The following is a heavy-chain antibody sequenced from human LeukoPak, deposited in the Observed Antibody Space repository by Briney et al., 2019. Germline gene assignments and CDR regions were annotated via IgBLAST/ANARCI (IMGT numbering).Heavy chain of an antibody. CDR1: GYSFTSYW. CDR2: IYPGDSDT. V-gene: IGHV5-51*01. CDR3: ASSYYYDSSGYYPPGY. D-gene: IGHD3-22*01. Sequence: GESLKISCKGSGYSFTSYWISWVRQMPGKGLEWMGIIYPGDSDTRYSPSFQGQVTISADKSISTAYLQWSSLKASDTAMYYCASSYYYDSSGYYPPGYWGQGTLVTVSS. J-gene: IGHJ4*02.